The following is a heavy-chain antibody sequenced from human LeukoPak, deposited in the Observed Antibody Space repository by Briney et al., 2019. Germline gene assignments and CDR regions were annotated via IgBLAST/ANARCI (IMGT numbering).Heavy chain of an antibody. J-gene: IGHJ4*02. D-gene: IGHD6-13*01. V-gene: IGHV6-1*01. Sequence: SQTLSLTCAISGDSVSSNSAAWNWIRQSPSRGLEWLVRTYYRSKWYNDYAVSVKGRITINPDTSKNQFSLQLNSVTPEDTAVYYCARASSSSWLISGLDYWGQGTLVTVSS. CDR2: TYYRSKWYN. CDR3: ARASSSSWLISGLDY. CDR1: GDSVSSNSAA.